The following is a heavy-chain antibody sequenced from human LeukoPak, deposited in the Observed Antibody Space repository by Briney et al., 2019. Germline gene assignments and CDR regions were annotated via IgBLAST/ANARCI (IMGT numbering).Heavy chain of an antibody. CDR2: ITSSSSYI. V-gene: IGHV3-21*01. CDR1: GFTFSSYS. D-gene: IGHD2-15*01. Sequence: GGFLRLSCAASGFTFSSYSMNWVRQAPGKGLEWVSSITSSSSYIYYADSVKGRFTISRDNAKNSLYLQMNSLRAEDTAVYYCARDLFVVVVAATSYYYGMDVWGKGTTVTVSS. CDR3: ARDLFVVVVAATSYYYGMDV. J-gene: IGHJ6*04.